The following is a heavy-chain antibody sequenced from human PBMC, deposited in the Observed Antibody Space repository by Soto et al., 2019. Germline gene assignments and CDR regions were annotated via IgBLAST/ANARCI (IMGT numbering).Heavy chain of an antibody. Sequence: SETLSLTCTVSDASISSDDYYWTWIRQPPGKGLEWIGNTQYSGSSYYNPSLKSRVTISADTSKNQFSLSLSSVTAADTAVYYCVKCVAARPARLSMDLWGPGTPVTVSS. CDR1: DASISSDDYY. CDR3: VKCVAARPARLSMDL. V-gene: IGHV4-30-4*01. J-gene: IGHJ6*02. D-gene: IGHD6-6*01. CDR2: TQYSGSS.